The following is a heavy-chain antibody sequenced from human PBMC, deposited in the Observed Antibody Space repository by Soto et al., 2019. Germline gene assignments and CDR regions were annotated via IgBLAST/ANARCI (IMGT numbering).Heavy chain of an antibody. Sequence: GGSLRLSCAASGFTFNYAWMSWVRQAPGKGLEWVGRIKRQSGSGDNTKYADSVRGRFTISRDNSKNTLYLEMNSLRAEDTAVYYCAKGYYGSGTYDYWGQGTLVTVSS. J-gene: IGHJ4*02. CDR3: AKGYYGSGTYDY. CDR2: IKRQSGSGDNT. V-gene: IGHV3-23*01. D-gene: IGHD3-10*01. CDR1: GFTFNYA.